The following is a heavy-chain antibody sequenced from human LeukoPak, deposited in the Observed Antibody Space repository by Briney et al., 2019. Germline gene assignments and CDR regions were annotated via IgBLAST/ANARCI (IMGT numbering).Heavy chain of an antibody. CDR3: AKSVHVYGSGSTGGY. CDR1: GGSVSSSSYY. V-gene: IGHV4-39*07. Sequence: SETLSLTCTVSGGSVSSSSYYWGWIRQPPGKGLEWIGSIYYSGSTYYNPSLKSRVSISVDTSKNQFSLKLNSLTAADTAVYYCAKSVHVYGSGSTGGYWGQGTLVTVSS. D-gene: IGHD3-10*01. J-gene: IGHJ4*02. CDR2: IYYSGST.